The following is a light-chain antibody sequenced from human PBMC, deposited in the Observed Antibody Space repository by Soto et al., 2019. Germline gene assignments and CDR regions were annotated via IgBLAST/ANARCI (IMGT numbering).Light chain of an antibody. V-gene: IGLV2-8*01. CDR3: SAFAGSNSIYV. CDR1: SSDVGAYNS. CDR2: QVN. J-gene: IGLJ1*01. Sequence: QSALTQPPSASGSPGQSVAISCAGTSSDVGAYNSVSWYQQHPGKAPKLIIYQVNKRPSGVPDRFYGSKSGNTASLTVSGLQAEDEADYYGSAFAGSNSIYVFGTGTQLTVL.